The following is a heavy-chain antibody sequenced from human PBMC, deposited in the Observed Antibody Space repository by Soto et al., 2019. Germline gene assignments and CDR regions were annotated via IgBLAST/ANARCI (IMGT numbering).Heavy chain of an antibody. V-gene: IGHV3-15*07. CDR2: IKSKTDGGTT. J-gene: IGHJ4*02. D-gene: IGHD3-10*01. CDR3: TTSGVRGVINY. Sequence: EVQLVESGGGLVKPGGSLRLSCAASGFTFSNAWMNWVRQAPGKGLEWVGRIKSKTDGGTTDYAAPVKGRITISTDDSKNTPYLQMNSLKTEDPAVYYCTTSGVRGVINYWGQGTLVTVSS. CDR1: GFTFSNAW.